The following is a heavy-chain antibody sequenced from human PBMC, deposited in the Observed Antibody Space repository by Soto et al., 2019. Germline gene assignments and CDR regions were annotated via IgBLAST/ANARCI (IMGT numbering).Heavy chain of an antibody. CDR1: GFTFSSYG. CDR3: ARDVLIVSVAGTVGTDY. Sequence: PGGSLRLSCAASGFTFSSYGMHWVRQAPGKGLEWVAVIWYDGSNKYFADSVKGRFTISRDNSKNTLYLQMSSLRAEDTAVYYCARDVLIVSVAGTVGTDYWGQGXLVTVYS. D-gene: IGHD6-19*01. CDR2: IWYDGSNK. V-gene: IGHV3-33*01. J-gene: IGHJ4*02.